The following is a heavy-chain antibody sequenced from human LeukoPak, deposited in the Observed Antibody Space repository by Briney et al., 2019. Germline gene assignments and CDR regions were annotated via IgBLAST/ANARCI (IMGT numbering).Heavy chain of an antibody. CDR1: GFTFRNYW. D-gene: IGHD4-23*01. J-gene: IGHJ4*02. V-gene: IGHV3-7*03. Sequence: GGALRLSCAASGFTFRNYWKTWVRQAPGKGLEWVANINQEGNDKYYVDSVKGRFTISRDNTKNSLFLQMNSLRAEDTAVYYCVVTRTRGDHWGQGTLVTVSS. CDR2: INQEGNDK. CDR3: VVTRTRGDH.